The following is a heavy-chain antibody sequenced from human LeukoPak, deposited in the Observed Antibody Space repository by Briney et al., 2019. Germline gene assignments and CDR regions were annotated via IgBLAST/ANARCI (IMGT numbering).Heavy chain of an antibody. J-gene: IGHJ3*02. CDR2: IYYSGST. CDR1: GGSISSSSYY. V-gene: IGHV4-39*01. D-gene: IGHD3-10*01. Sequence: PSETLCLTCTVSGGSISSSSYYWGWIRQPPGKGLEWIGSIYYSGSTYYNPSLKSRVTISVDTSKNQFSLKLSSVTAADTAVYYCARPVWFGELQGAFGIWGQGTMVTVSS. CDR3: ARPVWFGELQGAFGI.